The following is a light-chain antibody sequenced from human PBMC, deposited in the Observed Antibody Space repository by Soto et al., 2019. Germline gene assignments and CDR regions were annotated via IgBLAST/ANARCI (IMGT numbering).Light chain of an antibody. CDR1: QTVGTY. J-gene: IGKJ4*01. V-gene: IGKV3-11*01. CDR3: QPHSNWRPGIT. Sequence: EIVLTQSPATLSLSPGERATLSCRASQTVGTYLAWYQQKPGQPPRLLVYDASNSATGIPARFSGSGSGTDFTLTISSLEPEDFTVYYCQPHSNWRPGITFGGGTKV. CDR2: DAS.